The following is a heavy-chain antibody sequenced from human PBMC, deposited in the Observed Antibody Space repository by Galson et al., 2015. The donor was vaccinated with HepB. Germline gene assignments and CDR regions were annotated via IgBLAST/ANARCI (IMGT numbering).Heavy chain of an antibody. CDR2: IWFDGSKQ. D-gene: IGHD1-26*01. CDR1: GFTFSSHG. CDR3: VRLTGRGATERCDL. V-gene: IGHV3-33*01. Sequence: SLRLSCAASGFTFSSHGMHWVRQAPGKGLEWVAVIWFDGSKQYYADSVKGRFTISRDNSRNMLLLQMNSLRAEDTAVYYCVRLTGRGATERCDLWGQATLVTVAS. J-gene: IGHJ5*02.